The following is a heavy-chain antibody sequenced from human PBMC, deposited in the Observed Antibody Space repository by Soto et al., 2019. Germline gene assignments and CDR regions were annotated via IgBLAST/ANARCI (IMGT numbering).Heavy chain of an antibody. D-gene: IGHD3-9*01. Sequence: QVQLVQSGAEVKKPGASVKVSCKVSGYTLTELSMHWVRQAPGKGLEWMGGFEPEDGETIYAQKFQGRVTMTEDTSTDTAYMELSSLRSEDTAVYYCATAPPGYDILTGSIDYWGQGTLVTVSS. CDR2: FEPEDGET. CDR1: GYTLTELS. V-gene: IGHV1-24*01. J-gene: IGHJ4*02. CDR3: ATAPPGYDILTGSIDY.